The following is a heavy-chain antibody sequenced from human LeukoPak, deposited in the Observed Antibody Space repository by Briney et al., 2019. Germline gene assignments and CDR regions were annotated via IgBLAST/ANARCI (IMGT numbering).Heavy chain of an antibody. CDR2: IFYSGTT. Sequence: SETLSLTCTLSGDSISSSSYYWAWIRQPPGKGLEWIGSIFYSGTTFYNPSLKSRVTISVDTSKNQFSLKLSSVTAADTAVYYCARRRIVATLDYWGQGTLVTVSS. CDR1: GDSISSSSYY. CDR3: ARRRIVATLDY. J-gene: IGHJ4*02. V-gene: IGHV4-39*01. D-gene: IGHD5-12*01.